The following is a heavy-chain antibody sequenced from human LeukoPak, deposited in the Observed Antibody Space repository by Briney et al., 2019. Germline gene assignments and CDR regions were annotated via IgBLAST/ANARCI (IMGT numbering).Heavy chain of an antibody. Sequence: PGGSLRLSCVTSGFTFSAYSMNWVRQPPGRGLEWVSSISGTSNYIFYADSVKGRFTISRDNAKNSLFLQMNSLRADDTAVYYCMGDDDTFNDYYKWGQGTLVTVSS. CDR3: MGDDDTFNDYYK. CDR2: ISGTSNYI. V-gene: IGHV3-21*01. J-gene: IGHJ4*02. CDR1: GFTFSAYS. D-gene: IGHD3-9*01.